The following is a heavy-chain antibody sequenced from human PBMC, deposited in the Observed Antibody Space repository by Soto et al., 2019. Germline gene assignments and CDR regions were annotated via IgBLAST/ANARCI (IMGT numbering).Heavy chain of an antibody. D-gene: IGHD3-22*01. J-gene: IGHJ4*02. CDR3: ARDFSMVVVAPGY. CDR1: GFTFSSYG. V-gene: IGHV3-30*03. Sequence: GGSLRLSCAASGFTFSSYGMHWVRQAPGKGLEWVAVISYSQKFQGRVTITSDTSASTAYMELTSLRSEDTAVYYCARDFSMVVVAPGYWGQGTLVTVS. CDR2: ISYSQK.